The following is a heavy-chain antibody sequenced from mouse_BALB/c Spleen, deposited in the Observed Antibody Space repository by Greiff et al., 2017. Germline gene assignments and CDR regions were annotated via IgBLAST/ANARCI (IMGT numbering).Heavy chain of an antibody. V-gene: IGHV14-3*02. CDR3: ARNGNGSWFAY. Sequence: DVHLVESGAELVKPGASVKLSCTASGFNIKDTYMHWVKQRPEQGLEWIGRIDPANGNTKYDPKFQGKATITADTSSNTAYLQLSSLTSEDTAVYYCARNGNGSWFAYWGQGTLVTVSA. D-gene: IGHD2-1*01. J-gene: IGHJ3*01. CDR2: IDPANGNT. CDR1: GFNIKDTY.